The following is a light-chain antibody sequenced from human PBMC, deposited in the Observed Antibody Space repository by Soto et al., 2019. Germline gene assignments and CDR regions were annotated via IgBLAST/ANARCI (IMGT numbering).Light chain of an antibody. CDR3: SSYTSISTRV. CDR1: SSDVGYYNY. V-gene: IGLV2-14*01. J-gene: IGLJ3*02. Sequence: QSVLTQPASVSGSPGQSITISCTGTSSDVGYYNYVSWYQQHPGKAPKLMIYEVSNRPSRVSNRFSGSKSGTTASLTISGLQAEDEANYFCSSYTSISTRVFGGGTKLTVL. CDR2: EVS.